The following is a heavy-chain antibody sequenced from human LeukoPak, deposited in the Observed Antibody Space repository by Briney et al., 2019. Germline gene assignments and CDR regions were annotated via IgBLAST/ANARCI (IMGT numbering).Heavy chain of an antibody. CDR1: GGSISSSSYY. CDR3: ARAEDTAMVNSPSLFDY. J-gene: IGHJ4*02. V-gene: IGHV4-39*07. D-gene: IGHD5-18*01. CDR2: IYYSGST. Sequence: PSETLSLTCTVSGGSISSSSYYWGWIRQPPGKGLEWIGSIYYSGSTYYNPSLKSRVTISVDTSKNQFSLKLSSVTAADTAVYYCARAEDTAMVNSPSLFDYWGQGTLVTVSS.